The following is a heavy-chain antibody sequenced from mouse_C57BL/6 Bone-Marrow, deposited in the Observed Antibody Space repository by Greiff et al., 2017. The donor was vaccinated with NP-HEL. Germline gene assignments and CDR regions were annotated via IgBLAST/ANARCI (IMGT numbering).Heavy chain of an antibody. D-gene: IGHD2-1*01. CDR2: ISYDGSN. CDR1: GYSITSGYY. V-gene: IGHV3-6*01. J-gene: IGHJ4*01. CDR3: ARDYGNYEGDAMDY. Sequence: EVKLQESGPGLVKPSQSLSLTCSVTGYSITSGYYWNWIRQFPGNKLEWMGYISYDGSNNYNPSLKNRISITRDTSKNQFFLKLNSVTTEDTATYYCARDYGNYEGDAMDYWGQGTSVTVSS.